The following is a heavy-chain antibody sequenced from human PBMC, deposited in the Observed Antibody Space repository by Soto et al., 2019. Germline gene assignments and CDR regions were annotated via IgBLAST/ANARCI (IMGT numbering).Heavy chain of an antibody. CDR1: GFSISDCS. CDR3: ASVLGSRRSGSYPSY. Sequence: EVQLVESGGGLVQPGGSLRLSCAASGFSISDCSMNGVRRAPGKGLEWISYISTNNDAIYYADSVKGRFTISRDNAKNSLYLQMNSLRAEDTALYYGASVLGSRRSGSYPSYWGQGTLVTVSS. D-gene: IGHD3-10*01. CDR2: ISTNNDAI. J-gene: IGHJ4*02. V-gene: IGHV3-48*01.